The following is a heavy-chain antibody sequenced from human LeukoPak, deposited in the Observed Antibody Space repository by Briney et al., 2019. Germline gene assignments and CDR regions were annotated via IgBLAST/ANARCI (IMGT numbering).Heavy chain of an antibody. CDR3: ARTKSGSYSIDY. CDR2: IYYSGST. Sequence: PSETLSLTCTVSGGSISSYYWSWIRQPPGKGLEWIGYIYYSGSTNYNPSLKSRVTISVDTSKNQFSLKLSSVTAADTAVYYCARTKSGSYSIDYWGQGTLVTVSS. D-gene: IGHD1-26*01. CDR1: GGSISSYY. J-gene: IGHJ4*02. V-gene: IGHV4-59*01.